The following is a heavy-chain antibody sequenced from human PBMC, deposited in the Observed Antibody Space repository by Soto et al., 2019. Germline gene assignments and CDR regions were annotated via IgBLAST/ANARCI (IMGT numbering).Heavy chain of an antibody. J-gene: IGHJ5*02. V-gene: IGHV4-30-2*01. CDR1: GDSYSSSTYS. CDR2: IYQSGVT. CDR3: AGMPYTSGLRFDP. Sequence: SETLSLTCTVSGDSYSSSTYSWSWIRQPPGKALQWIGFIYQSGVTSYNPSLASRVSISLDRSNNQCSLKLKSVTAADTAVYFCAGMPYTSGLRFDPWGPGTLVTVSS. D-gene: IGHD6-19*01.